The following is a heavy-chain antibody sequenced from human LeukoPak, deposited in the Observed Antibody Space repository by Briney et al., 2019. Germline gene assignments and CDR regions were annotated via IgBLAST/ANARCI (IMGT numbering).Heavy chain of an antibody. CDR2: ISGSGGSA. V-gene: IGHV3-23*01. CDR1: GFTFSSYA. J-gene: IGHJ4*02. CDR3: AKGSRYGSGSYSYYFDY. D-gene: IGHD3-10*01. Sequence: GGSLRLSCAASGFTFSSYAMSWVRQAPGKGLEWVSAISGSGGSAYYADSVKGRFTISRDNSKNTLYMQMNSLRAEDTAVYYCAKGSRYGSGSYSYYFDYWGQGTLVTVSS.